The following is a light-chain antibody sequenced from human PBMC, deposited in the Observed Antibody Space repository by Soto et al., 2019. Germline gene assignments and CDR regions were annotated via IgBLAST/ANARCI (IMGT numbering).Light chain of an antibody. CDR2: EVN. V-gene: IGLV2-8*01. CDR3: SSYTGSSYV. CDR1: GSDVGDYNY. J-gene: IGLJ1*01. Sequence: SVLAQPPSASGSPGQSVTISCTGTGSDVGDYNYVSWYQQHPGKAPKLMIYEVNKRPSGVPDRFSGSKSGNTASLTVSGLQAEDEANYYCSSYTGSSYVFGTGTKVTV.